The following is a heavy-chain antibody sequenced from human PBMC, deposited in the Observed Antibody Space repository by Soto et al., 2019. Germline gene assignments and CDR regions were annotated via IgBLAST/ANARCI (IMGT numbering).Heavy chain of an antibody. CDR3: ARGMVRGVVDDYYYMDV. V-gene: IGHV1-69*02. CDR1: GGTFSSYT. CDR2: IIPILGIA. J-gene: IGHJ6*03. D-gene: IGHD3-10*01. Sequence: SVKVSCKASGGTFSSYTISWVRQAPGQGLEWMGRIIPILGIANYAQKFQGRVTITADKSTSTAYMELSSLRSEDTAVYYCARGMVRGVVDDYYYMDVWGKGTTVTGS.